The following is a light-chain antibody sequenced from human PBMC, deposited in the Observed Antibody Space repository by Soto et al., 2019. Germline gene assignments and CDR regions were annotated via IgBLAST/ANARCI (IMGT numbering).Light chain of an antibody. CDR3: QQYNNWPET. CDR1: QSVSSN. CDR2: GAS. J-gene: IGKJ2*01. Sequence: EIVMTQSPATLSVSPGERATLSCRASQSVSSNLAWYQQKPGQAPRLLIYGASTRATGILARGSGSGSGTDFTLTISSLQSEDFAVYYGQQYNNWPETFGQGTKLEIK. V-gene: IGKV3-15*01.